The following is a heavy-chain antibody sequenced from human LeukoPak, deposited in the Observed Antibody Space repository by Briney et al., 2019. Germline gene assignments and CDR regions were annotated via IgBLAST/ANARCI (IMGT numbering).Heavy chain of an antibody. CDR3: ARGIVPAATHNWFDP. Sequence: ASVKVSCKASGYTFTSYDINWVRQATGQGLEWMGWMNPNSGNTGYAQKFQGRVTMTRNTSISTAYMELSSLRSEDTAVYYCARGIVPAATHNWFDPWGQGTLVTVSS. D-gene: IGHD2-2*01. CDR1: GYTFTSYD. CDR2: MNPNSGNT. V-gene: IGHV1-8*01. J-gene: IGHJ5*02.